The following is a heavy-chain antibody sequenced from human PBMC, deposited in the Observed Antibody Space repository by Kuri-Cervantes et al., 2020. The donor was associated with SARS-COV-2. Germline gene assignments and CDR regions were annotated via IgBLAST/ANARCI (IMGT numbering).Heavy chain of an antibody. Sequence: SVKVSCKASGGTFSSYTISWVRQAPGQGLEWMGGIIPIFGTANYAQKFQGRVTLTTDESSTTAYMELSSLRSEDTAVYYCARNRVRGVLGRHYHFYYMDVWGKGTTVTVSS. D-gene: IGHD3-10*01. CDR2: IIPIFGTA. J-gene: IGHJ6*03. V-gene: IGHV1-69*05. CDR3: ARNRVRGVLGRHYHFYYMDV. CDR1: GGTFSSYT.